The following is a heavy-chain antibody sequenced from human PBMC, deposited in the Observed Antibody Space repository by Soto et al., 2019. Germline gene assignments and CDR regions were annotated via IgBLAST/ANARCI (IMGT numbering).Heavy chain of an antibody. V-gene: IGHV3-21*06. D-gene: IGHD5-18*01. J-gene: IGHJ4*02. Sequence: XGSLRLSCVASGFTFSAYSMSWVRQAPGQGLDWVSSITSSSTYIYYTRSVEGRFTISRDDAKNSLHLQMNSLRAEDTAVYYCARDLLEGYGHARQPDYWGQGTLVTVSS. CDR3: ARDLLEGYGHARQPDY. CDR1: GFTFSAYS. CDR2: ITSSSTYI.